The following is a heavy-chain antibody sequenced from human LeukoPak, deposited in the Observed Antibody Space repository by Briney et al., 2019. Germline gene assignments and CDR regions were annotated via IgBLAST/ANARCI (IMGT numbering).Heavy chain of an antibody. D-gene: IGHD3-3*01. CDR3: ARGRGVVIYLFDY. Sequence: GRSLRLSCAASGFTFSSYAMHWVRQAPGKGLEWVAVISHDGSNKYYADSVKGRFTISRDNSKNTLYLQMNSLRAEDTAVYYCARGRGVVIYLFDYWGQGTLVTVSS. CDR2: ISHDGSNK. J-gene: IGHJ4*02. V-gene: IGHV3-30-3*01. CDR1: GFTFSSYA.